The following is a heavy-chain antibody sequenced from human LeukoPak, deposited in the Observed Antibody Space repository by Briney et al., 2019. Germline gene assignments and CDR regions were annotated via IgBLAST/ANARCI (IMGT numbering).Heavy chain of an antibody. D-gene: IGHD2-2*01. J-gene: IGHJ4*02. CDR3: AKESRYCRSTSCYNDY. Sequence: GGSLRLSCAASGFTFSSYAMSWVRQAPGKGLEWVSTISGSGGYTYYADSVKGRFTISRDNSKNTLYLQMNSLRAEDTAIYYCAKESRYCRSTSCYNDYWGQGTLVTVSS. V-gene: IGHV3-23*01. CDR2: ISGSGGYT. CDR1: GFTFSSYA.